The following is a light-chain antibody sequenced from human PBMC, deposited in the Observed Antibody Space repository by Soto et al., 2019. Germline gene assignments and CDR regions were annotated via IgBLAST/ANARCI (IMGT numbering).Light chain of an antibody. CDR1: NSNIGSNT. CDR3: AAWDDSLNGRV. V-gene: IGLV1-44*01. Sequence: QSVLTQPPSASGTPGQRVTISCSGSNSNIGSNTVNWYQQLPGMAPKLLIYYDNLRPSGVPDRISGSKSVTSASLAISGLQSDDEADYYCAAWDDSLNGRVFGTGTKLTVL. J-gene: IGLJ1*01. CDR2: YDN.